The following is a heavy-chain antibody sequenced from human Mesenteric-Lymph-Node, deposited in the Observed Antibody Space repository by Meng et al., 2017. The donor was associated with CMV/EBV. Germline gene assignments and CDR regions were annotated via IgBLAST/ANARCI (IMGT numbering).Heavy chain of an antibody. CDR1: GFTFSSYS. Sequence: GESLKISCAASGFTFSSYSMNWVRQAPGKGLEWVSSITSTSDYIYYADSLKGRFTISRDNVKNSLFLQMNSLRAEDTAVYYCAREIAAAGVDYWGQGTLVTVSS. J-gene: IGHJ4*02. D-gene: IGHD6-13*01. CDR3: AREIAAAGVDY. V-gene: IGHV3-21*01. CDR2: ITSTSDYI.